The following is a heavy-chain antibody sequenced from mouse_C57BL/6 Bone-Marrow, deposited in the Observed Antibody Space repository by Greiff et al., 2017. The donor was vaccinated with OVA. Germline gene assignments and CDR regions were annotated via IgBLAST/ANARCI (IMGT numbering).Heavy chain of an antibody. Sequence: VQLQQSGAELVKPGASVKLSCKASGYTFTSYWMHWVKPRPGQGLEWIGMIHPNSGSTNYNEKFKSKATLTGDKSSSTAYMQLSSLTSEDSAVYYCARGEGITTVVATNDYWGQGTTLTVSS. V-gene: IGHV1-64*01. D-gene: IGHD1-1*01. J-gene: IGHJ2*01. CDR1: GYTFTSYW. CDR2: IHPNSGST. CDR3: ARGEGITTVVATNDY.